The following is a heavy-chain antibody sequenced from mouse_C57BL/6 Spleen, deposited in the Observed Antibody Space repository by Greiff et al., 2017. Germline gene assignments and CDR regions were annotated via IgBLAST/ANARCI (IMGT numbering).Heavy chain of an antibody. CDR2: IYPGDGDT. CDR3: AREYYGSSWFDY. J-gene: IGHJ2*01. V-gene: IGHV1-82*01. D-gene: IGHD1-1*01. CDR1: GYAFSSSW. Sequence: VQLQQSGPELVKPGASVKISCKASGYAFSSSWMNWVKQRPGKGLEWIGRIYPGDGDTNYNGKFKGKATLTAAKSSSTAYMQLSSLTSEDSAVYFCAREYYGSSWFDYWGQGTTLTVSS.